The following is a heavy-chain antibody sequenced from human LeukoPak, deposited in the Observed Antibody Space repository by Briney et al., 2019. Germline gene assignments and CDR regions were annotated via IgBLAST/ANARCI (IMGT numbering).Heavy chain of an antibody. V-gene: IGHV4-31*03. J-gene: IGHJ3*02. CDR1: GGSISSGGYY. Sequence: PSETLSLTCTVSGGSISSGGYYWSWIRQHPGKGLEWIGYIYYSGSTYYNPSLKSRVTISVDTSKNQFSLKLSSVTAADTAVYYCATGNWAYDAFDIWGQGTMVTVSS. CDR3: ATGNWAYDAFDI. D-gene: IGHD7-27*01. CDR2: IYYSGST.